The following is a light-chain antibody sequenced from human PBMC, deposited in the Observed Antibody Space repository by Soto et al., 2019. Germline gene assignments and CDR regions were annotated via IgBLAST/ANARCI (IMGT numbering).Light chain of an antibody. V-gene: IGLV2-14*01. CDR3: SSYTSATTYV. CDR2: DVS. Sequence: QSVLTQPASVSESPGQSITISCTGTISDVGAYNYASWYQQYPGEAPKVIIYDVSHRPAGVSNRFSGSKSGNTASLTISGLQTQDEADYYCSSYTSATTYVFGTGTKVTVL. CDR1: ISDVGAYNY. J-gene: IGLJ1*01.